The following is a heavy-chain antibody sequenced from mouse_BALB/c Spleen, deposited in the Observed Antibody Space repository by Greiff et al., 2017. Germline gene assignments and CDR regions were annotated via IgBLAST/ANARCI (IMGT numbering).Heavy chain of an antibody. CDR3: ARDRGAMDY. Sequence: VHLVESGAELARPGASVKMSCKASGYTFTSYTMHWVKQGPGQGLEWIGYINPSSGYTNYNKKFKDKATLTADKSSSTAYMQLSSLTSEDSAVYYCARDRGAMDYWGQGTSVTVSS. CDR1: GYTFTSYT. J-gene: IGHJ4*01. CDR2: INPSSGYT. V-gene: IGHV1-4*01.